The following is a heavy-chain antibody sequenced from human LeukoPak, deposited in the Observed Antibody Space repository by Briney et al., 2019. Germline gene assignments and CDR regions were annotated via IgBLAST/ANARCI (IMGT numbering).Heavy chain of an antibody. CDR3: ARHRDYYDS. CDR1: GASINNNF. D-gene: IGHD3-22*01. CDR2: IYSSGSA. V-gene: IGHV4-59*08. J-gene: IGHJ4*01. Sequence: PSETLSLTCTVSGASINNNFWTWIRQPPGKGLEWIGYIYSSGSANYNPSLRSRVIISGDTSKNPISLNLTSVTAADTALYFCARHRDYYDSWGHGTLVTVSS.